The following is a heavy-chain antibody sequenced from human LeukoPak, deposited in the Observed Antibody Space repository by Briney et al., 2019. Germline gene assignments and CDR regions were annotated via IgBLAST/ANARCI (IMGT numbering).Heavy chain of an antibody. J-gene: IGHJ5*02. CDR3: ARHVPRGYSYGYQGWFDP. D-gene: IGHD5-18*01. V-gene: IGHV4-34*01. Sequence: PSETLSLTCAVYGGSFSGYYWSWIRQPPGKGLEWIGEINHSGSTNYNPSLKSRVTISVDTSKNQFSLKLSSVTAADTAVYYCARHVPRGYSYGYQGWFDPWGQGTLVTVSS. CDR1: GGSFSGYY. CDR2: INHSGST.